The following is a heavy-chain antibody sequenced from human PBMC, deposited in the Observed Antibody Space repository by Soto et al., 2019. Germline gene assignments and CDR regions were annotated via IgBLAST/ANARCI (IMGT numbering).Heavy chain of an antibody. D-gene: IGHD5-12*01. CDR1: GGSISSGGYY. CDR3: ARGRPLRGYSGYDCCYYYYGMDV. Sequence: KPSETLSLTCTVSGGSISSGGYYWSWIRQHPGKGLEWIGYIYYSGSTYYNPSLKSRVTISVDTSKNQFSLKLSPVTAADTAVYYCARGRPLRGYSGYDCCYYYYGMDVWGQGTTVTVSS. J-gene: IGHJ6*02. V-gene: IGHV4-31*03. CDR2: IYYSGST.